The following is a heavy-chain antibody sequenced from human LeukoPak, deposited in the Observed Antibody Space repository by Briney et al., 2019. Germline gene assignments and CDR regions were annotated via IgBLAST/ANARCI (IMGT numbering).Heavy chain of an antibody. Sequence: ASVKVSCKVSGYTLTELSMHWVRQAPGKGLEWMGGFDPEDGETIYAQKFQGRVTMTEDTSTDTAYMELSSLRSDDTAVYYCARDRVVPAALRGGRPNWFDPWGQGTLVTVSS. D-gene: IGHD2-2*01. V-gene: IGHV1-24*01. J-gene: IGHJ5*02. CDR2: FDPEDGET. CDR3: ARDRVVPAALRGGRPNWFDP. CDR1: GYTLTELS.